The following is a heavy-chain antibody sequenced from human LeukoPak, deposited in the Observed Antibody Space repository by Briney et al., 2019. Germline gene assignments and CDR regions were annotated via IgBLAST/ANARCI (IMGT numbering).Heavy chain of an antibody. CDR2: IYAGGST. Sequence: SQTLSLSCTVSGGSISSGTYYWSWIRQPAGKGLEWIGRIYAGGSTNYNPSLKSRVTMSLDPSKNQFSLKLSSVTAADTAVYYCARSRFLEYALDIWGQGTMVTVSS. CDR1: GGSISSGTYY. V-gene: IGHV4-61*02. J-gene: IGHJ3*02. D-gene: IGHD3-3*01. CDR3: ARSRFLEYALDI.